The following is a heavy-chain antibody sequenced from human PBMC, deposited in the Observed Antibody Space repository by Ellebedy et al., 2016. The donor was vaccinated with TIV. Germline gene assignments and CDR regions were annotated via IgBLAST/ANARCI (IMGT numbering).Heavy chain of an antibody. CDR2: INQDGSDT. CDR3: ATDGSYGDYRSPTHAFVM. D-gene: IGHD4-17*01. V-gene: IGHV3-7*01. CDR1: GFTFNSYW. Sequence: GESLKISCAASGFTFNSYWMTWVRQAPGKGLEWVANINQDGSDTYYVDSLRGQFTISRDNAKNSLYLLMNSLRGEDTAVYYCATDGSYGDYRSPTHAFVMWGQGTLVTVSS. J-gene: IGHJ3*02.